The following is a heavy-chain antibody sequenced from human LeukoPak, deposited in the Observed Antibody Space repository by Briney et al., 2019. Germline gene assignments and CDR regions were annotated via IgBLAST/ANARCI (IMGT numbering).Heavy chain of an antibody. Sequence: GGSLRLSCAASGFTFSSYAMSWVRQAPGKGLEWVAVISYDGSNKYYADSVKGRFTISRDNSKNTLYLQMNSLRAEDTAVYYCARESGIAAAGGFDYWGQGTLVTVSS. CDR2: ISYDGSNK. V-gene: IGHV3-30-3*01. J-gene: IGHJ4*02. CDR1: GFTFSSYA. CDR3: ARESGIAAAGGFDY. D-gene: IGHD6-13*01.